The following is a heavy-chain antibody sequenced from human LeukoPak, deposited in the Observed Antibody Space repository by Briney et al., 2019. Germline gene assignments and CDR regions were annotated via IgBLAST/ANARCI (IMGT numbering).Heavy chain of an antibody. J-gene: IGHJ4*02. CDR3: AKAGGTVTSYYFDY. Sequence: GSXRLSCAASGFTFSSYGMHWVRQAPGKGLEWVAFIRYDGSNKYYADSVKGRFTISRYNSKNTLYLQMNSLRAEDTAVYYCAKAGGTVTSYYFDYWGQGTLVTVSS. CDR2: IRYDGSNK. CDR1: GFTFSSYG. D-gene: IGHD4-17*01. V-gene: IGHV3-30*02.